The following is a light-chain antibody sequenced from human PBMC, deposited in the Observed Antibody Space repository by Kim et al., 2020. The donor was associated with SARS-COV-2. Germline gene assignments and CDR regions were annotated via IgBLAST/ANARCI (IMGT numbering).Light chain of an antibody. CDR1: AGAVSTSYS. CDR3: VLYMGSGIWV. V-gene: IGLV8-61*01. J-gene: IGLJ3*02. Sequence: GGTVTLTCGVSAGAVSTSYSPSWYQQTPGQAPRTIIYSTSTRSSGVADRFSGSNLGNKAALTISGPQAEDESDYYCVLYMGSGIWVFGGGTQLTVL. CDR2: STS.